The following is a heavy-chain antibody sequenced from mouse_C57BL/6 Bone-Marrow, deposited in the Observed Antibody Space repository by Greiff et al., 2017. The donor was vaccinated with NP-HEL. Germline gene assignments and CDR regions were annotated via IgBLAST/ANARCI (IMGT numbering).Heavy chain of an antibody. CDR2: IHPNSGST. CDR3: ARGGWLPWVDY. CDR1: GYTFTSYW. V-gene: IGHV1-64*01. J-gene: IGHJ4*01. D-gene: IGHD2-2*01. Sequence: QVQLQQSGAELVKPWASVKLSCKASGYTFTSYWMHWVKQRPGQGLEWIGMIHPNSGSTNYNEKFKSKATLTVDKSSSTAYMQLSSLTSEDSAVYYCARGGWLPWVDYWGQGTSVTVSS.